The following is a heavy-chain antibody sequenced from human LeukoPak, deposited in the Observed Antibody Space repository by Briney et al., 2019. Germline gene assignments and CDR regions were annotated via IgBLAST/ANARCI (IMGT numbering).Heavy chain of an antibody. CDR2: ISYDGSNK. CDR1: GFTFSSYG. Sequence: GGSLRLSCAASGFTFSSYGMHWVRKAPGKGLEWVAVISYDGSNKYYADSVKGRFTISRDNSKNTLYLQMNSLRAEDTAVYYCAKDLASITMIPLHYYYYGMDVWGQGTTVTVSS. CDR3: AKDLASITMIPLHYYYYGMDV. V-gene: IGHV3-30*18. D-gene: IGHD3-22*01. J-gene: IGHJ6*02.